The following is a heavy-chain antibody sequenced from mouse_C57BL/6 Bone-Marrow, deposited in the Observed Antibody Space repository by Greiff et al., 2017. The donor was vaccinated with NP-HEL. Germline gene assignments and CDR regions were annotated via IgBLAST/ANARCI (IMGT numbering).Heavy chain of an antibody. CDR2: IDPETGGT. D-gene: IGHD1-1*01. CDR3: TIITTVVADCYFDV. V-gene: IGHV1-15*01. Sequence: QVQLQQSGAELVRPGASVTLSCKASGYTFTDYEMHWVKQTPVHGLEWIGAIDPETGGTAYNQKFKGKAILTADKSSSTAYMELRSLTSEDSAFYYCTIITTVVADCYFDVWGTGTTVTVSS. CDR1: GYTFTDYE. J-gene: IGHJ1*03.